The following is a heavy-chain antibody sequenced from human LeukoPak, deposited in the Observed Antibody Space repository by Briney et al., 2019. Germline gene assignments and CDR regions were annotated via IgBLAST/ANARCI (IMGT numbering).Heavy chain of an antibody. J-gene: IGHJ4*02. CDR2: ISYSGGNT. CDR1: GFTFSNFA. V-gene: IGHV3-23*01. CDR3: ARDNPLPLDTAMVMDY. Sequence: PGGSLRLSCVAPGFTFSNFAMSWVRQAPAKGLEWVSAISYSGGNTYYADSAKGRFTISRDNSKNTLYLQMNSLRAEDTAVYYCARDNPLPLDTAMVMDYWGQGTLVTVSS. D-gene: IGHD5-18*01.